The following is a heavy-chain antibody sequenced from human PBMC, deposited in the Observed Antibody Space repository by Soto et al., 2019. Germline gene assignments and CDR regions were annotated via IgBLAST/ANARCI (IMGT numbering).Heavy chain of an antibody. Sequence: QVQLQESGPGLVKPSQTLSLTCTVSGGSISSGDYYWSWIRQPPGKGLEWIGYIYYSGSTFYNSSLKSRVTISVDTSTNQFSLKVSSVTAADTAVYYCARSGWFGELSSFDYWGQETLVTVSS. V-gene: IGHV4-30-4*01. D-gene: IGHD3-10*01. CDR2: IYYSGST. CDR3: ARSGWFGELSSFDY. CDR1: GGSISSGDYY. J-gene: IGHJ4*02.